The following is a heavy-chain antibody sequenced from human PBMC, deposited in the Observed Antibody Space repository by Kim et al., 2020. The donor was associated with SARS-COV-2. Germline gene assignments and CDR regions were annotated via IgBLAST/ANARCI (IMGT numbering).Heavy chain of an antibody. CDR3: ATPPIAVAGKAGWFDP. D-gene: IGHD6-19*01. CDR2: ISYDGSNK. CDR1: GFTFSSYA. V-gene: IGHV3-30*04. J-gene: IGHJ5*02. Sequence: GGSLRLSCAASGFTFSSYAMHWVRQAPGKGLEWVAVISYDGSNKYYADSVKGRFTISRDNSKNTLYLQMNSLRAEDTAVYYCATPPIAVAGKAGWFDPWGQGTLVTVSS.